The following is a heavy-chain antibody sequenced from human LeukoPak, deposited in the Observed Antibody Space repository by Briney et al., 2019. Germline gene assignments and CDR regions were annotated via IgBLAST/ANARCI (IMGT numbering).Heavy chain of an antibody. CDR1: GFTFSSYS. D-gene: IGHD2-15*01. V-gene: IGHV3-21*01. Sequence: GGSLRLSCAASGFTFSSYSMNWVRQAPGKGLEWVSSISSSSSYIYYADSVKGRFTISRDNAKNSLYLQMNSLRAEDTAVYYCARPRGCSSTCSNFDYWGQGTLVTVSS. J-gene: IGHJ4*02. CDR3: ARPRGCSSTCSNFDY. CDR2: ISSSSSYI.